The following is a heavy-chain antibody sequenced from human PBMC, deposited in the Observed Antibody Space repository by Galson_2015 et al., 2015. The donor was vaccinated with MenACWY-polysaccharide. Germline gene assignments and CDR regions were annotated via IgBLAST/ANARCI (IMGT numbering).Heavy chain of an antibody. V-gene: IGHV3-13*01. D-gene: IGHD6-19*01. CDR2: IGTAGDT. J-gene: IGHJ6*02. CDR3: VRDPSGWGMDV. Sequence: SLRLSCAASGFTLSSYDMHWVRQATGKGLEWVSAIGTAGDTHYLGSIKGRFTISRENAKNSLYLQMNNLRAGDTAVYYCVRDPSGWGMDVWGQGTTVTVSS. CDR1: GFTLSSYD.